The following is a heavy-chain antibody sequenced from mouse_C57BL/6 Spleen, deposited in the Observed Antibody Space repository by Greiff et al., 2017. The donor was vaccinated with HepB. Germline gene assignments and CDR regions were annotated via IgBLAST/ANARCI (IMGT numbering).Heavy chain of an antibody. CDR2: ILPGSGST. Sequence: QVQLQQSGAELMKPGASVKLSCKATGYTFTGYWIEWVKQRPGHGLEWIGEILPGSGSTNYNEKFKGKATFTADTTSNTAYMQLSSLTTEDSAIDYCATTVVEDWFADWGQGTLVTVAA. D-gene: IGHD1-1*01. CDR1: GYTFTGYW. V-gene: IGHV1-9*01. J-gene: IGHJ3*01. CDR3: ATTVVEDWFAD.